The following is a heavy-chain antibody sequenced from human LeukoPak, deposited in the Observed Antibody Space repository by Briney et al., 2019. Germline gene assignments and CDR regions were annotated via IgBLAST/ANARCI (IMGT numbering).Heavy chain of an antibody. Sequence: SETLSLTCTVSGYSISSGYYWGWIRQPPGKGLEWIGYIYYSGSTNYNPSLKSRVTISVDTSKNQFSLKLSSVTAADTAVYYCARDPLRGYFDYWGQGTLVTVSS. CDR3: ARDPLRGYFDY. V-gene: IGHV4-38-2*02. D-gene: IGHD1-26*01. CDR1: GYSISSGYY. J-gene: IGHJ4*02. CDR2: IYYSGST.